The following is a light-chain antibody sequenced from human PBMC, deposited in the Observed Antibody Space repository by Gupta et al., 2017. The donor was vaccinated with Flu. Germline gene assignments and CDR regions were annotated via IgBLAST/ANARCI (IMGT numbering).Light chain of an antibody. CDR2: KDT. J-gene: IGLJ2*01. CDR1: SFPRKY. CDR3: QSVDSSGTYVI. V-gene: IGLV3-25*03. Sequence: SYDLTQPPSVSVSPGQTAKIPCSGDSFPRKYACWYQQKPGQAPVLLIYKDTERPSGIPERFSASSSGTTVTLTISGVQAEDEADYYCQSVDSSGTYVIFGGGTKLTVL.